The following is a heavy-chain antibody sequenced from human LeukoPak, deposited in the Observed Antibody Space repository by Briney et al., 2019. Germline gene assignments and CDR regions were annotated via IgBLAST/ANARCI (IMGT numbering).Heavy chain of an antibody. D-gene: IGHD1-7*01. V-gene: IGHV1-69*04. J-gene: IGHJ6*02. CDR2: IIPILGIA. CDR3: ARDRPNDNWNYVRYYYYYYGMDV. Sequence: GASVKVSCKASGGTFSSYAISWVRQAPGQGLEWMGRIIPILGIANYAQKFQGRVTITADKSTSTAYMELSSLRSEDTAVYYCARDRPNDNWNYVRYYYYYYGMDVWGQGTTVTVSS. CDR1: GGTFSSYA.